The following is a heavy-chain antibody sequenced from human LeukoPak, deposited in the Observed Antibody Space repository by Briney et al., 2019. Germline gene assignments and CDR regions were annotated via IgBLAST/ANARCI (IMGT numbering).Heavy chain of an antibody. Sequence: GASVKVSCKASGYTFSSYGFSWVRQAPGQGLECMGWISASNGNTNYAQKLQGRVTMTTDTSTSTAYMELRSLRSDDTAVYYCARAAPYTPMAPVFYWGQGTLVTVSS. J-gene: IGHJ4*02. CDR3: ARAAPYTPMAPVFY. V-gene: IGHV1-18*01. D-gene: IGHD5-18*01. CDR1: GYTFSSYG. CDR2: ISASNGNT.